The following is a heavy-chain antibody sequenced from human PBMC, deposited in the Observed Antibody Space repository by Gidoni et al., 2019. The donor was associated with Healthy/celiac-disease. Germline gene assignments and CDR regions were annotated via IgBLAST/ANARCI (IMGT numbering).Heavy chain of an antibody. CDR3: ARGALSRGYSYGYNFDY. CDR2: IIPIFGTA. V-gene: IGHV1-69*01. J-gene: IGHJ4*02. CDR1: GGTFSSYA. D-gene: IGHD5-18*01. Sequence: QVQLVQSGAEVKKPGSSVKVSCKASGGTFSSYAISWVRQAPGQGLEWMGGIIPIFGTANYAQKFQGRVTITADESTSTAYMELSSLRSEDTAVYYCARGALSRGYSYGYNFDYWGQGTLVTVSS.